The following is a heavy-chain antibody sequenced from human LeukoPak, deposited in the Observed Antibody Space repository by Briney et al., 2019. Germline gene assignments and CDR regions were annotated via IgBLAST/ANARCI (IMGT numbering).Heavy chain of an antibody. CDR2: INSDGSST. CDR3: AKRSGGKSGFDY. J-gene: IGHJ4*02. D-gene: IGHD3-16*01. Sequence: GGSLRLSCAASGFTFSSYWMHWVRQAPGKGLVRVSRINSDGSSTSYADSVKGRFTISRDNAKNTLYLQMNSLRADDTAVYYCAKRSGGKSGFDYWGQGTLVTVSS. CDR1: GFTFSSYW. V-gene: IGHV3-74*01.